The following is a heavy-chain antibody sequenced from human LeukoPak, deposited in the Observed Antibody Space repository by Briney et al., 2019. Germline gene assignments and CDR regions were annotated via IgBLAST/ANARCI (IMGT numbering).Heavy chain of an antibody. Sequence: TGGSLRLSCAASGFTFSDYYMSWIRQAPGKGLEWVSYISSSGSTIYYASSGKGRFTISRDNAKNSLYLQMNSLRAEDTAVYYCAREGRGQQLVKGPFDYWGQGTLVTVSS. J-gene: IGHJ4*02. D-gene: IGHD6-13*01. CDR2: ISSSGSTI. CDR1: GFTFSDYY. V-gene: IGHV3-11*01. CDR3: AREGRGQQLVKGPFDY.